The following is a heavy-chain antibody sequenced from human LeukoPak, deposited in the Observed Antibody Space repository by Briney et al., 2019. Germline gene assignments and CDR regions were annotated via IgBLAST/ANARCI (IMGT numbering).Heavy chain of an antibody. D-gene: IGHD1-26*01. V-gene: IGHV3-21*01. CDR2: ISSSSSYI. J-gene: IGHJ4*02. Sequence: GGALRLSCAASGFTFSSYSMNWVRQAPGKGLEWVSSISSSSSYIYYADSVKGRFTISRDNAKSSLYLQMSSLRAEDTAVYFCARGRATWDYWGQGSLVTVSS. CDR1: GFTFSSYS. CDR3: ARGRATWDY.